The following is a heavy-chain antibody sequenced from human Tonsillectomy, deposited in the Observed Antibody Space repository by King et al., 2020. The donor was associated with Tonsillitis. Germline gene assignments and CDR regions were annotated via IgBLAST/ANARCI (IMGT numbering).Heavy chain of an antibody. V-gene: IGHV3-23*04. CDR2: FSGSCGGT. D-gene: IGHD2-21*02. J-gene: IGHJ4*02. CDR1: VFPFSTYA. CDR3: ARRVTALDY. Sequence: LVESGGGLVQSGGSLRLSCAASVFPFSTYAMRWVRQAPGKVLEWFSVFSGSCGGTYYADSEMGRFTISRDNSQNTLYLQMTRLRAEDTAVYYCARRVTALDYWGQGTLVTVSS.